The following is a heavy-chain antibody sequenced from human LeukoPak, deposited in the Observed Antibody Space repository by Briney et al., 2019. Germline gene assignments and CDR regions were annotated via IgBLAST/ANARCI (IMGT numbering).Heavy chain of an antibody. Sequence: ASVKVSCKASGYTLNKFGMSWVRQAPGQGLEWLGWINTYNGNTKLGEKFQGRVTMTTDTSTSIVYMELTSLRTDDPAVYSCARDTPQHLKRFDYWGQGTLITVSS. V-gene: IGHV1-18*01. D-gene: IGHD6-13*01. CDR2: INTYNGNT. CDR1: GYTLNKFG. CDR3: ARDTPQHLKRFDY. J-gene: IGHJ4*02.